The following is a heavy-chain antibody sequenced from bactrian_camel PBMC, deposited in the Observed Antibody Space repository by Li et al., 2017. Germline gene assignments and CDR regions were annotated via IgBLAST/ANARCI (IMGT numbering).Heavy chain of an antibody. D-gene: IGHD3*01. CDR3: AAGTRIIVGDYCEGITT. CDR2: IGRSGSTY. Sequence: HVQLVESGGGSVQAGGSLRLSCSASGFDFEDSGMSWYRKASGDECEFVANIGRSGSTYLYEDSVKGRFTISRDVAKNIIYLQMSSLTPDDTAMYYCAAGTRIIVGDYCEGITTWGQGTQVTVS. J-gene: IGHJ6*01. V-gene: IGHV3S60*01. CDR1: GFDFEDSG.